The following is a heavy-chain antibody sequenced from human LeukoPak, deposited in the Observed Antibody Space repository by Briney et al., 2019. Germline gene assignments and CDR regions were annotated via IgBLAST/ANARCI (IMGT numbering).Heavy chain of an antibody. CDR3: ARRGRITIFGVVTRFDY. V-gene: IGHV4-59*12. J-gene: IGHJ4*02. CDR1: GGSISSYY. D-gene: IGHD3-3*01. Sequence: SETLSLTCTVSGGSISSYYWSWIRQPPGKGLEWIAYIYYSGSTNYNPSLKSRVTISVDTSKNQFSLKLSSVTAADTAVYYCARRGRITIFGVVTRFDYWGQGTLVTVSS. CDR2: IYYSGST.